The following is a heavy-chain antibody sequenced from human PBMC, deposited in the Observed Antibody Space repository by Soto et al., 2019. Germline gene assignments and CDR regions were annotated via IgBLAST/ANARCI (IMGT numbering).Heavy chain of an antibody. CDR3: ATRYSYVHF. V-gene: IGHV1-2*02. CDR2: INPNSGDT. Sequence: ASVKVSCKSLGYALTGYYINWVRQAPGQGLEWMGWINPNSGDTNYAQKFQGRVTMTRDTSFSTAYMELSSLRSDDTAVYYCATRYSYVHFWGQGTLVTVSS. J-gene: IGHJ4*02. CDR1: GYALTGYY. D-gene: IGHD5-18*01.